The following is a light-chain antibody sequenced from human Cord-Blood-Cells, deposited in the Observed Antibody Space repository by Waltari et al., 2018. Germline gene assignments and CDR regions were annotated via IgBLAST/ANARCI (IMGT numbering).Light chain of an antibody. V-gene: IGLV2-14*01. CDR3: SSYTSSSTYV. Sequence: QSALTQPASVSGSPGQSITISCTGPSSDVGGYHYVSWYQQHPGKAPKLMIYDGSKRPSGVSTRFSGSKSGNTASLTISGLQAEDEADYYCSSYTSSSTYVFGTGTKVTVL. CDR2: DGS. CDR1: SSDVGGYHY. J-gene: IGLJ1*01.